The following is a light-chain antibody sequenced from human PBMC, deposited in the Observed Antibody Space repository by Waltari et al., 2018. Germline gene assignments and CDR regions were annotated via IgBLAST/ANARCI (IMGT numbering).Light chain of an antibody. V-gene: IGKV1-39*01. CDR1: QSISSY. Sequence: DIQMTQSPSSLSASVGDRVTITCRAIQSISSYLNWYQQKPGKAPKLPIYAASSLQSGVPSRFSGSGSGTDFTLTISSLQPEDFATYYCQQSYSTPRTFGQGTKVEIK. CDR2: AAS. CDR3: QQSYSTPRT. J-gene: IGKJ1*01.